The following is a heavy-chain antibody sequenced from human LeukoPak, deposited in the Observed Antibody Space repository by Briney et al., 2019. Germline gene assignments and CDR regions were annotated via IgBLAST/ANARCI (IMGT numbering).Heavy chain of an antibody. CDR1: GFTFNTYA. CDR2: ISYDGSNK. V-gene: IGHV3-30-3*01. J-gene: IGHJ4*02. CDR3: AREEWYYFDY. D-gene: IGHD3-3*01. Sequence: PGGCLRLSCVASGFTFNTYAIHWVRQAPGKGLEWVAVISYDGSNKYYEDSVKGRFTISRDNSKNTLYLQMNSLRAEDMAVYYCAREEWYYFDYWGQGTLVIVSS.